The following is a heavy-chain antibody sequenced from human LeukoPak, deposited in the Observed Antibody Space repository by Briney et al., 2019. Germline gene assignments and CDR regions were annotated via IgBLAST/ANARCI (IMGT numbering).Heavy chain of an antibody. CDR2: ISAYNGST. CDR1: GYTFTSYG. V-gene: IGHV1-18*01. CDR3: ARDRNDILTGYLYYYYGMDV. D-gene: IGHD3-9*01. J-gene: IGHJ6*02. Sequence: GASVKVSCKASGYTFTSYGISWVRQAPGQGLEWMGWISAYNGSTNYAQKLQGRVTMTTDTSTSTAYMELRSLRSDDTAVYYCARDRNDILTGYLYYYYGMDVWGQGTTVTVSS.